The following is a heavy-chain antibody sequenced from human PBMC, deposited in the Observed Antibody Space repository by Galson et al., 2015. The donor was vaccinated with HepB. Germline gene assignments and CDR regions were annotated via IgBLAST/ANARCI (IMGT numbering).Heavy chain of an antibody. CDR2: ISSSSSYI. D-gene: IGHD2-21*02. J-gene: IGHJ3*02. V-gene: IGHV3-21*01. CDR1: GFTFSSYS. Sequence: SLRLSCAASGFTFSSYSMNWVRQAPGKGLEWVSSISSSSSYIYYADSVKGRFTISRDNAKNSLYLQMNSLRAEDTAVYYCARDWWPIVVVTAMGQGAFDIWGQGTMVTVSS. CDR3: ARDWWPIVVVTAMGQGAFDI.